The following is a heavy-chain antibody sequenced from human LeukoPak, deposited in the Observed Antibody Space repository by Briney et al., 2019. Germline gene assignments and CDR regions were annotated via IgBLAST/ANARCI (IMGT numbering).Heavy chain of an antibody. CDR3: ARGDYYDSSGYYFDY. D-gene: IGHD3-22*01. Sequence: TGGSLRLSCAASGFTFSSYAVHWVRQAPGKGLERVAVISYDGSNKYYADSVKGRFTISRDNSKNTLYLQMNSLRAEDTAVYYCARGDYYDSSGYYFDYWGQGTLVTVSS. CDR2: ISYDGSNK. CDR1: GFTFSSYA. J-gene: IGHJ4*02. V-gene: IGHV3-30*01.